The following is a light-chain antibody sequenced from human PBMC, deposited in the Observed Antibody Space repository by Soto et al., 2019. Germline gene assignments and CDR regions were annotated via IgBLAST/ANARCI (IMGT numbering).Light chain of an antibody. CDR2: GSS. J-gene: IGKJ2*01. V-gene: IGKV3-20*01. CDR3: QQYCSSPPYT. Sequence: EVVLTQSPGTLSLSPGERATLSCRASQSVSNNYLAWYQQKPGQSPKLLIFGSSDRATGIPDRFSGSGAWTDFTLTISSLEPEDFAVYYCQQYCSSPPYTFGQGTKLEIK. CDR1: QSVSNNY.